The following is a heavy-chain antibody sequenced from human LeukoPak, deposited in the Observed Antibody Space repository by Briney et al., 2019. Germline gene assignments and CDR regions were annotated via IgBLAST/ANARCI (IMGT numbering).Heavy chain of an antibody. CDR1: GYTLTELS. CDR2: FDPENGET. Sequence: ASVKVSCKVSGYTLTELSMHWVRQAPGQGLEWMGWFDPENGETIYAQKFQGRVTMTEDTSADTAYMELSSLRSEDTAVYYCATAGVDYYDSSGYYPLGAFDIWGQGTMVTVSS. V-gene: IGHV1-24*01. D-gene: IGHD3-22*01. J-gene: IGHJ3*02. CDR3: ATAGVDYYDSSGYYPLGAFDI.